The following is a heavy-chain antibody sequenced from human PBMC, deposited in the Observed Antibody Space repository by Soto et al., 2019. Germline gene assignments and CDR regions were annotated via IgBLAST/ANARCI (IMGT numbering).Heavy chain of an antibody. CDR3: ARDYIPHIVVVTARPPGWFDP. CDR1: GFTFSSYW. CDR2: INSDGSST. J-gene: IGHJ5*02. V-gene: IGHV3-74*01. D-gene: IGHD2-21*02. Sequence: EVQLVESGGGLVQPGGSLRLSCAASGFTFSSYWMHWVRQAPGKGLVWVSRINSDGSSTSYADSVKGRFTISRDNAKNTLYLQMNSLRAEDTAVYYCARDYIPHIVVVTARPPGWFDPWGQGTLVTVSS.